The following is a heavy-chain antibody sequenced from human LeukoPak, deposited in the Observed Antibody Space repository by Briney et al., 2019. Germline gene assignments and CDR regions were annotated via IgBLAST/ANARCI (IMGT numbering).Heavy chain of an antibody. V-gene: IGHV1-69*04. J-gene: IGHJ4*02. CDR2: IIPILGIA. CDR1: GGTFSSYA. CDR3: ARDYSSSSGDY. D-gene: IGHD6-6*01. Sequence: SVKVSCKASGGTFSSYAISWVRQAPGQGLEWMGRIIPILGIANYAQKFQGRVTMTRDTSISTAYMELSRLRSDDTAVYYCARDYSSSSGDYWGQGTLVTVSS.